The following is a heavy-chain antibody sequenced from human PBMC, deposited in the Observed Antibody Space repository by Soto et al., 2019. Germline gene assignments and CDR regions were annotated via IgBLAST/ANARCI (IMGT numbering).Heavy chain of an antibody. CDR2: INWNGGRT. CDR1: GFTFDDYG. CDR3: ARVGRNAGATFYFPDYYYYMDV. Sequence: GGSLRLSCAASGFTFDDYGMSWVRQAPGKGLQWVSGINWNGGRTSYADSVKGRLTISRDNAKNSLYLQMNSLRAEDTALYHCARVGRNAGATFYFPDYYYYMDVWGKGTTVTVSS. J-gene: IGHJ6*03. V-gene: IGHV3-20*01. D-gene: IGHD1-26*01.